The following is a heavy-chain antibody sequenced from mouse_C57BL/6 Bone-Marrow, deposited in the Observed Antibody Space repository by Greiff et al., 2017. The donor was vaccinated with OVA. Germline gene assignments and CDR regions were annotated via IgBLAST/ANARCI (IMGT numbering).Heavy chain of an antibody. Sequence: QVQLQQSGAELVRPGTSVKVSCKASGYAFTNYLIEWVKQRPGQGLEWIGVINPGSGGTKYNEKFKSKATLTVDKPSSTAYMQLSSLTSEDSAVYYCARSGEFITTVVATDAMDYWGQGTSVTVSS. CDR3: ARSGEFITTVVATDAMDY. CDR1: GYAFTNYL. D-gene: IGHD1-1*01. CDR2: INPGSGGT. J-gene: IGHJ4*01. V-gene: IGHV1-54*01.